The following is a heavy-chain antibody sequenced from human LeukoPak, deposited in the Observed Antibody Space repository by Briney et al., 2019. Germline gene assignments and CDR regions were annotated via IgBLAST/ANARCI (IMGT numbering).Heavy chain of an antibody. CDR1: GFTFSNYA. V-gene: IGHV3-23*01. CDR3: AKVPRIAVAGYYYYYMDV. D-gene: IGHD6-19*01. CDR2: ISVSGGGT. J-gene: IGHJ6*03. Sequence: GGSLRLSCAASGFTFSNYAMSWVRQAPGMGLEWVSTISVSGGGTNYADSVKGRFTISRDSSRNTLYLQMNSLRAEDTAIYYCAKVPRIAVAGYYYYYMDVWGKGTSVTVSS.